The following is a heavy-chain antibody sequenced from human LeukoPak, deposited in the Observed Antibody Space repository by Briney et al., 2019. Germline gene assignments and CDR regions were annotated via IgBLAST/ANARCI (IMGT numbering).Heavy chain of an antibody. CDR1: GYTFTTYG. CDR2: ISTYNGNT. V-gene: IGHV1-18*01. J-gene: IGHJ5*02. CDR3: ARDLIAVRPGWFDP. D-gene: IGHD6-6*01. Sequence: GASVKVSCKASGYTFTTYGISWVRQAPGQGLEWMGRISTYNGNTNYAQQFQGGVTMTTDTSMSTTYMELRSLRSDDTAVYYCARDLIAVRPGWFDPWGQGSLVTVSS.